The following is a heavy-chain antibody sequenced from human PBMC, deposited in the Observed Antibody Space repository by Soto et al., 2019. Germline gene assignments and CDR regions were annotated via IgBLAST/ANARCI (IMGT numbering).Heavy chain of an antibody. J-gene: IGHJ6*02. Sequence: TSETLSLTCTVSGGSISSYYWSWIRQPPGKGLEWIGYIYYSGSTNYNPSLKSRVTISVDTSKNQFSLKLSSVTAADTAVYYCARDRYPTYYYYGMDVWGQGTTVTVSS. D-gene: IGHD1-20*01. CDR3: ARDRYPTYYYYGMDV. CDR1: GGSISSYY. V-gene: IGHV4-59*01. CDR2: IYYSGST.